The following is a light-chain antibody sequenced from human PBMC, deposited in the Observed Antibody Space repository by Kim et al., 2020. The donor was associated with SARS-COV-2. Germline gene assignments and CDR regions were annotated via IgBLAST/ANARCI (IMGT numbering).Light chain of an antibody. CDR3: LQDYTYPRT. Sequence: SASVGDRATITCRASQVIRNDLGWYQQTPGKAPKLLIYAASNLQSGVSPRFSGSGSGTDFTLTISSLQPEDFATYYCLQDYTYPRTFGQGTKVDIK. CDR1: QVIRND. J-gene: IGKJ1*01. V-gene: IGKV1-6*01. CDR2: AAS.